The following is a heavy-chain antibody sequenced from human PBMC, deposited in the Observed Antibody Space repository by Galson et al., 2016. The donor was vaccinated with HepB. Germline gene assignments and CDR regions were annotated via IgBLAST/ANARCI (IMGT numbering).Heavy chain of an antibody. CDR1: GGAISSSSYS. CDR2: VYYSGDT. V-gene: IGHV4-39*01. J-gene: IGHJ5*01. D-gene: IGHD3-9*01. CDR3: ARHRALSYFHDS. Sequence: SETLSLTCPVSGGAISSSSYSWDWIRQPPGEGPVWIGSVYYSGDTYSNPSLKSRVSISVDTSKKQFSLKLNSVTAADTAVYYCARHRALSYFHDSWGQGILVSVSS.